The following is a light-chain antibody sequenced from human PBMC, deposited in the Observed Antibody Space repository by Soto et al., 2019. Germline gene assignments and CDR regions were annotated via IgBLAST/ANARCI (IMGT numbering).Light chain of an antibody. J-gene: IGLJ1*01. CDR3: AAWDDSLNGYV. CDR2: SNN. Sequence: QSALTQPPSASGTPGQRVTISCSGSSSNIGRNTVNWYQQLPGTAPKLLIYSNNQRPSGVPDRFSSSKSGTSASLAIRGLQSEDEADYYCAAWDDSLNGYVFGTGTKVTVL. V-gene: IGLV1-44*01. CDR1: SSNIGRNT.